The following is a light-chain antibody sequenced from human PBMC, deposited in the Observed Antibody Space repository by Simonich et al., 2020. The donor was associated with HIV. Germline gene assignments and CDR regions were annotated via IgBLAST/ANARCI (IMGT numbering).Light chain of an antibody. Sequence: DIVVTQTPLSLSVTPGQPASISFKSSQSLLPSAGKNYCYWNLQKPGQSPQLLIYEFSNRFSGVPDRFSGSGSGTDFTLKISRVEAEDVGIYYCMQGIHKTFGQGTKLEIK. J-gene: IGKJ2*01. CDR1: QSLLPSAGKNY. CDR3: MQGIHKT. CDR2: EFS. V-gene: IGKV2-29*03.